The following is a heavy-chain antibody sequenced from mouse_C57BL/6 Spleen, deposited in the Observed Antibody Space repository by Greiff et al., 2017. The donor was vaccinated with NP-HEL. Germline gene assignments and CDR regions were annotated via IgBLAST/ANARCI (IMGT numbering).Heavy chain of an antibody. V-gene: IGHV1-64*01. D-gene: IGHD1-1*01. Sequence: VQLQQPGAELVKPGASVKLSCKASGYTFTSYWMHWVKQRPGQGLEWIGMIHPNSGSTNYNEKFKSKATLTVDKSSSTAYMQLSSLTSEDSAVYYCARRGGVGRGPYWYFDVWGTGTTVTVAS. CDR1: GYTFTSYW. CDR2: IHPNSGST. J-gene: IGHJ1*03. CDR3: ARRGGVGRGPYWYFDV.